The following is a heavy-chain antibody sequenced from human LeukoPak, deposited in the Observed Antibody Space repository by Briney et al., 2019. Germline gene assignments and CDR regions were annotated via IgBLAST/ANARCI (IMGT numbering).Heavy chain of an antibody. D-gene: IGHD4-17*01. CDR3: ARDPSYGDYVGNYFDY. V-gene: IGHV4-34*01. CDR1: GGSFSGYY. CDR2: INHSGST. J-gene: IGHJ4*02. Sequence: LETLSLTCAVYGGSFSGYYWSWIRQPPGKGLEWIGEINHSGSTNYNPSLKSRVTTSVDTSKNQFSLKLSSVTAADTAVYYCARDPSYGDYVGNYFDYWGQGTLVTVSS.